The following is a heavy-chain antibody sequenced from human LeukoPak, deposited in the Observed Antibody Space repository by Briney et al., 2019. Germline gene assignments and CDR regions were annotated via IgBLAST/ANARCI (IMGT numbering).Heavy chain of an antibody. Sequence: GGSLRLSCAASGFTFSSYAMHWVRQAPGKGLEWVAVISYDGGNKYYADSVTGRFTISRDNSKNTLYLQMNSLRAEDTAVYYCARDRVAAAGTSDYWGQGTLVTVSS. J-gene: IGHJ4*02. CDR2: ISYDGGNK. V-gene: IGHV3-30-3*01. CDR1: GFTFSSYA. CDR3: ARDRVAAAGTSDY. D-gene: IGHD6-13*01.